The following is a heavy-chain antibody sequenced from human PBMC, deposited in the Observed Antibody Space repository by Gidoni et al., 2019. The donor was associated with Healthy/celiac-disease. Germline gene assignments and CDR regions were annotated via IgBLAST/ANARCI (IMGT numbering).Heavy chain of an antibody. J-gene: IGHJ5*02. CDR1: GASISSGGYY. CDR3: ARSCSSTSCYKYNWFDP. CDR2: IYYSGST. D-gene: IGHD2-2*02. V-gene: IGHV4-31*03. Sequence: QVQLQESGPGLVKPSQTLSLTCTVPGASISSGGYYWSWIRQHPGKGLEWIGYIYYSGSTYYNPSLKSRVTISVDTSKNQFSLKLSSVTAADTAVYYCARSCSSTSCYKYNWFDPWGQGTLVTVSS.